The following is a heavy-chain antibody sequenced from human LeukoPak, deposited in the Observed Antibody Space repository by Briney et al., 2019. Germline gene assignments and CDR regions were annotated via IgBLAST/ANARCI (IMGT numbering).Heavy chain of an antibody. Sequence: SETLSLTCAVYGGSFSGYCWSWIRQPPGKGLEWIGEINHSGSTNYNPSLKSRVTISVDTSKNQFSLKLSSVTAADTAVYYCARGVGSGLVRYYYYGMDVWGQGTTITVSS. V-gene: IGHV4-34*01. CDR2: INHSGST. J-gene: IGHJ6*02. CDR3: ARGVGSGLVRYYYYGMDV. CDR1: GGSFSGYC. D-gene: IGHD6-19*01.